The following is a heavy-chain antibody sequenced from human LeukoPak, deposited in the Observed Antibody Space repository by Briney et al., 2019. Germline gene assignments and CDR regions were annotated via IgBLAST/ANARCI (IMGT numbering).Heavy chain of an antibody. V-gene: IGHV6-1*01. CDR2: TYYRTKWYN. D-gene: IGHD6-19*01. J-gene: IGHJ3*02. CDR1: GDSVFSNSAA. CDR3: ARSGIAVAGNHAFDI. Sequence: SQTLSLTCAISGDSVFSNSAAWNWIRQSPSRGLEWLGSTYYRTKWYNDYAVSVKSRITINPDKSKNQFYLQLNSVTPEDTAVYYCARSGIAVAGNHAFDIWGQGTMVTVSS.